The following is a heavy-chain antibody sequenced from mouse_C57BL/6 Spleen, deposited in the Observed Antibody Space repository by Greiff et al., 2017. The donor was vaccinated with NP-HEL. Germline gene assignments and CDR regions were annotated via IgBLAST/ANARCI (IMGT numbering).Heavy chain of an antibody. CDR1: GFTFSSYA. CDR3: TRVAYYSNYGSMDY. Sequence: EVQLVESGEGLVKPGGSLRLSCLASGFTFSSYAMPWVRQTPEKRLEWVAYISSGGDYIYYADTVKGRFTISRDNARNTLYLQMSSLKSEDTAMYYCTRVAYYSNYGSMDYWGQGTSVTVSS. D-gene: IGHD2-5*01. J-gene: IGHJ4*01. CDR2: ISSGGDYI. V-gene: IGHV5-9-1*02.